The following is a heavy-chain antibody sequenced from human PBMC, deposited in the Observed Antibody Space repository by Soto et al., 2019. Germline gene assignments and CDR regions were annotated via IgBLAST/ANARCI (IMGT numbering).Heavy chain of an antibody. D-gene: IGHD1-26*01. Sequence: SETLSLTCTVSGGSISSYYWSWIRQPPGKGLEWIGYIYYSGSTNYNPSLKSRVTISVDTSKTQFSLKLRSVTAADTAVYYCARSPPSGSYFSYFDYWGQGT. CDR1: GGSISSYY. CDR2: IYYSGST. J-gene: IGHJ4*02. V-gene: IGHV4-59*01. CDR3: ARSPPSGSYFSYFDY.